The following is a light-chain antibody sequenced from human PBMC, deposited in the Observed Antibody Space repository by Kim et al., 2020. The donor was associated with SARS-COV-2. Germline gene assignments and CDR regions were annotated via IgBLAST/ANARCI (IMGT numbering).Light chain of an antibody. CDR1: SSNIGSNY. V-gene: IGLV1-47*01. J-gene: IGLJ3*02. CDR2: RNN. CDR3: AAWDDSLSGRV. Sequence: QSVLTQPPSASGTPGQRVTISCSGSSSNIGSNYVYWYQQLPGTAPKLRIYRNNQRPSGVPDRFSGSKSGTSASLAISGLRSEDEADYYCAAWDDSLSGRVFGGGTQLTVL.